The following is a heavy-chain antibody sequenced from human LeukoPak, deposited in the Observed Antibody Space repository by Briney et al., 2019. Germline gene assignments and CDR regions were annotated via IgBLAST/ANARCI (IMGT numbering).Heavy chain of an antibody. D-gene: IGHD3-10*02. CDR2: IRYDGSNK. J-gene: IGHJ6*03. CDR3: AKEELRRITMWGYMDV. V-gene: IGHV3-30*02. CDR1: GFTFSSCG. Sequence: GGSLRLSCAASGFTFSSCGMHWVRQAPGKGLEWVAFIRYDGSNKYYADSVKGRFTISRDNSKNTLYLQMNSLRAEDTAVYYCAKEELRRITMWGYMDVWGKGTTVTISS.